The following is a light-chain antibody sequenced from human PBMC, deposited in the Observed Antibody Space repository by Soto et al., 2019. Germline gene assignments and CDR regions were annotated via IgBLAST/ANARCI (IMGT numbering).Light chain of an antibody. V-gene: IGKV3-11*01. CDR1: QSVSSY. Sequence: EVVLTQSPATLSLSPVERATLSCRASQSVSSYLAWYQQKPGQAPRLLIYEASNRATGIPARFSCSGSRTDCTLTISSLEPEDFAVYYCQQRSNLLTFGGGPKVEIK. J-gene: IGKJ4*02. CDR2: EAS. CDR3: QQRSNLLT.